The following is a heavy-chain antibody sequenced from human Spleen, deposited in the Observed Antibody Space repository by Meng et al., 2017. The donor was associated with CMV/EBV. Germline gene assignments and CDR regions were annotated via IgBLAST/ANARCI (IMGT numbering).Heavy chain of an antibody. J-gene: IGHJ4*02. V-gene: IGHV3-33*01. CDR3: AQGDNYFDY. CDR2: IWFDGSTK. Sequence: LSLSCAASGFTFNTYGMHWVRQAPGKGLEWVAVIWFDGSTKYYGDSVKGRFIVSRDTSKNTLYLHMNSLRAEDTAVYYCAQGDNYFDYWGQGTLVTVSS. D-gene: IGHD3-16*01. CDR1: GFTFNTYG.